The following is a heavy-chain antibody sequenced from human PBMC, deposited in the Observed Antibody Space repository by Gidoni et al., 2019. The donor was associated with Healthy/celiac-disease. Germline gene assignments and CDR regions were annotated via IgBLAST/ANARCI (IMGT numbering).Heavy chain of an antibody. CDR1: GFTFSSYG. CDR3: AKDSCSGGSCWPGNAFDI. V-gene: IGHV3-30*18. Sequence: QVQLVESGGGVVQPGRSLRLSCAASGFTFSSYGMHWVRQAPGKGLEWVAVISYDGSNKYYADSVKGRFTISRDNSKNTLYLQMNSLRAEDTAVYYCAKDSCSGGSCWPGNAFDIWGQGTMVTVSS. J-gene: IGHJ3*02. CDR2: ISYDGSNK. D-gene: IGHD2-15*01.